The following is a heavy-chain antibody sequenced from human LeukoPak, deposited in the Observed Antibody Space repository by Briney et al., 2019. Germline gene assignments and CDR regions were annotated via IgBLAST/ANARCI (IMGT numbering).Heavy chain of an antibody. CDR2: IVVGSGNT. CDR1: GFTFTSSA. Sequence: ASVKVSCKASGFTFTSSAMQWVRQARGQRLEWIGWIVVGSGNTKYAQKFQERVTITRDVSTSTAYMELSSLRSEDTAVYYCAAEYSYDSSGYYPMGAFDIWGQGTMVTVSS. D-gene: IGHD3-22*01. CDR3: AAEYSYDSSGYYPMGAFDI. J-gene: IGHJ3*02. V-gene: IGHV1-58*02.